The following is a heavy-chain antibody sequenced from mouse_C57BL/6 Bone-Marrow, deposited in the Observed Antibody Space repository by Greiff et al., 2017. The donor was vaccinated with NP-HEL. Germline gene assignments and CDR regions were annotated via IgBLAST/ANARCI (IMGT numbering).Heavy chain of an antibody. J-gene: IGHJ2*01. V-gene: IGHV1-72*01. CDR1: GYTFTSYW. D-gene: IGHD2-3*01. Sequence: QVHVKQPGAELVKPGASVKLSCKASGYTFTSYWMHWVKQRPGRGLEWIGRIDPNSGGTKYNEKFKSKATLTVDKPSSTAYMQLSSLTSEDSAVYYCARGNDGYSPYYFDYWGQGTTLTVSS. CDR3: ARGNDGYSPYYFDY. CDR2: IDPNSGGT.